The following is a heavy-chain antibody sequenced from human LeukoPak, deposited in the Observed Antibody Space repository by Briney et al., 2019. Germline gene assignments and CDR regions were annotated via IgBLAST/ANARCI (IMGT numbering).Heavy chain of an antibody. Sequence: GGSLRLSCAASGFKFNRYGMNWVRQAPGRGLEWVAYVWYDASDQSYADSVNGRFIISRDNSKNTLYLQMNRLRPEDTAVYFCTRDVVIPAGGGRYSDTWGQGVRITVSS. J-gene: IGHJ4*02. V-gene: IGHV3-30*02. D-gene: IGHD2-2*01. CDR3: TRDVVIPAGGGRYSDT. CDR2: VWYDASDQ. CDR1: GFKFNRYG.